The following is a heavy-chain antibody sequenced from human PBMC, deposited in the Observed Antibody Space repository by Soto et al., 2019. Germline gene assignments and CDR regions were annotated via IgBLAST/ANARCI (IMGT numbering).Heavy chain of an antibody. CDR3: AREVGRGYSSSSFDY. J-gene: IGHJ4*02. CDR1: GGTLSSYT. Sequence: QVQLVQSGAELKKPGSSVKVSCKASGGTLSSYTINWVRQAPGQGLEWMGGILPIFGTTNYAQKFQGRVTITAGEATSTAYMDLSSLRSEDTALYYCAREVGRGYSSSSFDYWGQGTLVTVSS. V-gene: IGHV1-69*01. D-gene: IGHD6-6*01. CDR2: ILPIFGTT.